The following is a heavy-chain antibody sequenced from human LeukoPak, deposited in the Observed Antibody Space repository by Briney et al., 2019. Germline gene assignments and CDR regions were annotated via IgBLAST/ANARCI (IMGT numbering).Heavy chain of an antibody. CDR1: GFTFRNYW. Sequence: PVGSLRLSCAASGFTFRNYWMSWVRQAPGKGLEWVASIMRDGSEEYYVGSVKGRFTISRDSAKNSLYLQLNSLRAEDTAVYYCARISSSWGYFFDYWGPGTLVTVSS. CDR3: ARISSSWGYFFDY. J-gene: IGHJ4*02. V-gene: IGHV3-7*01. CDR2: IMRDGSEE. D-gene: IGHD6-13*01.